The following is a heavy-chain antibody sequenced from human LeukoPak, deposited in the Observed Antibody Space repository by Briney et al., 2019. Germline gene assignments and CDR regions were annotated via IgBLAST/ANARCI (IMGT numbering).Heavy chain of an antibody. J-gene: IGHJ4*02. CDR2: IYPSGST. V-gene: IGHV4-4*07. Sequence: SETLSLTCSVSGGSISSDYWSWIRQPAGKGLEWIGRIYPSGSTNYNPSLKSRVTMSVDTSKNQFSLKLNSVTAADTAVYYCAREGGRGSSSSDYFDYWGQGTLVTVSS. CDR1: GGSISSDY. CDR3: AREGGRGSSSSDYFDY. D-gene: IGHD6-6*01.